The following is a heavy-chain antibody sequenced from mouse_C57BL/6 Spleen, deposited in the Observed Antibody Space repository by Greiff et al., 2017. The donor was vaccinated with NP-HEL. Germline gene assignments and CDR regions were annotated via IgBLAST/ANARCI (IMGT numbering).Heavy chain of an antibody. D-gene: IGHD1-1*01. CDR2: IRLKSDNYAT. CDR1: GFTFSNYW. V-gene: IGHV6-3*01. CDR3: TRGYYGSPWFAY. Sequence: EVKVIESGGGLVQPGGSMKLSCVASGFTFSNYWMNWVRQSPEKGLEWVAQIRLKSDNYATHYAESVKGRFTISRDDSKSSVYLQMNNLRAEDTGIYYCTRGYYGSPWFAYWGQGTLVTVSA. J-gene: IGHJ3*01.